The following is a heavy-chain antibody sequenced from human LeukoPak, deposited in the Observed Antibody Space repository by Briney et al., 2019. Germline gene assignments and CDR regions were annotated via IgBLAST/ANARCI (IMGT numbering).Heavy chain of an antibody. V-gene: IGHV4-31*03. CDR3: ARGPVRDYSNY. Sequence: SETLPLTCTVSGVSISSGGYYWSWIRQHPGKGLEWIGYIYYSGCTYYNPSLKSRLTISLDTSSNQFSLKLNSVTAADTAVYYCARGPVRDYSNYWGQGTLVTVSS. CDR2: IYYSGCT. J-gene: IGHJ4*02. CDR1: GVSISSGGYY. D-gene: IGHD4-11*01.